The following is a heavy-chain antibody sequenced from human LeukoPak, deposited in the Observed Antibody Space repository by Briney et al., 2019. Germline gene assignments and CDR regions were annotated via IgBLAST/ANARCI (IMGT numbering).Heavy chain of an antibody. D-gene: IGHD1-1*01. Sequence: ASVKVSCKASGFVFTSYGFTWVRQAPGQGLEWMGWISADDGKTHYSEKHQGRVTMSTDTVTSTAYMELRSLRSDDTAVYYCARELHVERDDYWGQGTLVTVSS. CDR1: GFVFTSYG. CDR2: ISADDGKT. CDR3: ARELHVERDDY. V-gene: IGHV1-18*01. J-gene: IGHJ4*02.